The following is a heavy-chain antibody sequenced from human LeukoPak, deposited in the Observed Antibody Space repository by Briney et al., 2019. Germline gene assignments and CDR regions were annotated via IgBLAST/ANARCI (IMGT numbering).Heavy chain of an antibody. CDR3: ARTVWSGYLLDY. CDR2: IYYRGRT. J-gene: IGHJ4*02. D-gene: IGHD3-3*01. CDR1: GASISSSTYH. V-gene: IGHV4-39*07. Sequence: PSETLSLTCDVSGASISSSTYHWGWIRQPPGKGLEWIANIYYRGRTYYNPSLKSRVTISVDTSKNQFSLKLSSVTAADTAVYYCARTVWSGYLLDYWGQGTLVTVSS.